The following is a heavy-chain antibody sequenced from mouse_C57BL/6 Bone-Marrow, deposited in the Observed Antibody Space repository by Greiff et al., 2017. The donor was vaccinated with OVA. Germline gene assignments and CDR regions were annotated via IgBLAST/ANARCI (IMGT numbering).Heavy chain of an antibody. J-gene: IGHJ4*01. CDR1: GYTFTSYW. CDR2: IYPGNSDT. Sequence: EVKLVESGTVLARPGASVKMSCKTSGYTFTSYWMHWVKQRPGQGLEWIGAIYPGNSDTSYNQKFKGKAKLTAVTSASTAYMELSSLTNEDSAVYYCTRWGFYYGNYWYAMDYWGQGTSVTVSS. V-gene: IGHV1-5*01. D-gene: IGHD2-1*01. CDR3: TRWGFYYGNYWYAMDY.